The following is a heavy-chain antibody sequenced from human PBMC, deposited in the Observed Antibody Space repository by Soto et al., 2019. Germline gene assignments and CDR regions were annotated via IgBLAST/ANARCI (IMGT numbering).Heavy chain of an antibody. V-gene: IGHV5-10-1*01. CDR2: IDPSDSYT. CDR3: ARIDRITVRPSPDV. CDR1: GYSFTSYW. D-gene: IGHD6-6*01. Sequence: GASLRISWRGSGYSFTSYWVSWVRQMPGKGLEWMGRIDPSDSYTNYSPSFQGHVTISADKSISTAYLQWSSLKASDTAMYYCARIDRITVRPSPDVWGQGTTVTVSS. J-gene: IGHJ6*02.